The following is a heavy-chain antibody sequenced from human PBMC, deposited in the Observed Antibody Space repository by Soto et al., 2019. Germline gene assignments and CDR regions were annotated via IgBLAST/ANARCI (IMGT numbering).Heavy chain of an antibody. CDR3: ARDKYSSSWADAFDI. Sequence: EVQLVESGGGVIRPGGSLRLSCAASGFTFDDYGMSWVRQAPGKGLEWVSGINWNGGSTGYADSVKGRFTISRDNAKNSLYLQRNSLRAEDTALYYCARDKYSSSWADAFDIWGQGTMVTVSS. V-gene: IGHV3-20*04. D-gene: IGHD6-13*01. CDR2: INWNGGST. J-gene: IGHJ3*02. CDR1: GFTFDDYG.